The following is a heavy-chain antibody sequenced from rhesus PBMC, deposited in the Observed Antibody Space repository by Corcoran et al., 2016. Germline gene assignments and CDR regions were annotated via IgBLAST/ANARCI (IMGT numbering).Heavy chain of an antibody. Sequence: QVQLVQSGAEVKKPGTSVKLSCKASGYTFTSYYINWVRQAPVQGLEWMGWINPSNGNTGYEQKCQCRVTMTRETATNTAYMELNSLRSEDTAVYYCARDGFTPGSDFDYWGQGVLVTVSS. CDR2: INPSNGNT. J-gene: IGHJ4*01. CDR3: ARDGFTPGSDFDY. CDR1: GYTFTSYY. V-gene: IGHV1-200*01. D-gene: IGHD2-21*01.